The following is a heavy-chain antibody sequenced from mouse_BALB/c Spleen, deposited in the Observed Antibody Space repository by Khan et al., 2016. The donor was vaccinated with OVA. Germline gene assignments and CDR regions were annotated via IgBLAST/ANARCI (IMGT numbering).Heavy chain of an antibody. V-gene: IGHV3-2*02. CDR3: ARGVTTATSAWFAY. CDR2: ISYSGYT. J-gene: IGHJ3*01. CDR1: DYSITSDYA. Sequence: VQLQQSGPGLVKPSQSLSLTCTVTDYSITSDYAWNWIRQFPGNTLEWMGYISYSGYTSYNPSLKSRISISRDTSKDQFFLQVNSVPTEDTTTYYCARGVTTATSAWFAYRGQGTLVTVSA. D-gene: IGHD1-2*01.